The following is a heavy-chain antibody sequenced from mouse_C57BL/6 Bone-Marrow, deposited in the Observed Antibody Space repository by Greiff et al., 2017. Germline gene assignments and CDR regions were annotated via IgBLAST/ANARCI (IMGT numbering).Heavy chain of an antibody. J-gene: IGHJ1*03. CDR1: GFSLTSYG. Sequence: VQLQQSGPGLVQPSQSLSITCTVSGFSLTSYGVHWVRQPPGKGLEWLGVIWSGGSTDYNAAFISRLGISKDNTKSQVFFIMNSRQADDAAIYYYGKRGGSYWYFDVGGRGTTVTVSS. CDR2: IWSGGST. CDR3: GKRGGSYWYFDV. V-gene: IGHV2-4*01.